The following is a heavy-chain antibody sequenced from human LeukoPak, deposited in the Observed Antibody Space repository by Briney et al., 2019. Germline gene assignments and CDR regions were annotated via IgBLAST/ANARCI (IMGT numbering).Heavy chain of an antibody. V-gene: IGHV3-48*03. CDR1: GFIFSSYE. J-gene: IGHJ4*02. CDR2: ISSSGSTI. Sequence: GGSLRLSCAASGFIFSSYEMSWVRQAPGKGLEWVSYISSSGSTIYYADSVKGRFTISRDNAKNSLYLQMNSLRAEDTAVYYCARDDSYGLDYWGQGTLVTVSS. D-gene: IGHD5-18*01. CDR3: ARDDSYGLDY.